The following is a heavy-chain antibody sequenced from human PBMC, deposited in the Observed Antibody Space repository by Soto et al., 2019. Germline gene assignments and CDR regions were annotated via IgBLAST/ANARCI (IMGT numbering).Heavy chain of an antibody. D-gene: IGHD3-22*01. Sequence: EVQLLESGGGLVQPGGSLRLSCAASGFTFSSYAMSWVRRAPGKGLEWPSLISGGGVNTYYADSLKGRFTISRDNSKNTLYLRMNSLRAEDTAVYYCAKGYDSSPYYFDYWGQGTLVTVSS. CDR3: AKGYDSSPYYFDY. CDR1: GFTFSSYA. V-gene: IGHV3-23*01. J-gene: IGHJ4*02. CDR2: ISGGGVNT.